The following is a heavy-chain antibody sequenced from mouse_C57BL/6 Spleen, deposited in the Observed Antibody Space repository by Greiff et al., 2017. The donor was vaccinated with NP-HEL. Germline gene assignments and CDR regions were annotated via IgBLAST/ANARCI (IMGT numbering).Heavy chain of an antibody. CDR2: ISNGGGST. CDR3: ARREPYWYFDV. CDR1: GFTFSDYY. Sequence: EVQRVESGGGLVQPGGSLKLSCAASGFTFSDYYMYWVRQTPEKRLEWVAYISNGGGSTYYPDTVKGRFTISRDNAKNTLYLQMSRLKSEDTAMYYCARREPYWYFDVWGTGTTVTVSS. D-gene: IGHD6-1*01. J-gene: IGHJ1*03. V-gene: IGHV5-12*01.